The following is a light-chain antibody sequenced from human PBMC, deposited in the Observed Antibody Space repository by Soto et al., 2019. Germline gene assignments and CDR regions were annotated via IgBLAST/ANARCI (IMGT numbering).Light chain of an antibody. J-gene: IGKJ4*01. CDR1: QSVSSY. Sequence: QSPATLSLSTQARATPSCKARQSVSSYLDWDRQQPGQAPGLLVYGASARAAGIPTRFSGSGSGTELTLTISILQSEDVAVSVCQQYNNWPPELTFGGGTKVDIK. CDR2: GAS. CDR3: QQYNNWPPELT. V-gene: IGKV3D-15*01.